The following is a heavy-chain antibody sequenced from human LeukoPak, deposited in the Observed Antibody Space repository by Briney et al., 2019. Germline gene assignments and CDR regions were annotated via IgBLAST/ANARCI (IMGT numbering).Heavy chain of an antibody. D-gene: IGHD3-16*02. V-gene: IGHV1-69*05. CDR2: IIPIFGTA. CDR1: GGTFSSYA. Sequence: SVKVSCKASGGTFSSYAISWVRQAPGQGLEWMGGIIPIFGTANYAQKLQGRVTMTTDTSTSTAYMELRSLRSDDTAVYYCARDHYDYVWGSYPTLIDYWGQGTLVTVSS. J-gene: IGHJ4*02. CDR3: ARDHYDYVWGSYPTLIDY.